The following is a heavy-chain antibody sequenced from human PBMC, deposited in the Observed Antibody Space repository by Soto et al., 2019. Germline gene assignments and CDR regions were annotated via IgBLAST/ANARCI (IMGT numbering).Heavy chain of an antibody. V-gene: IGHV3-21*01. J-gene: IGHJ4*02. CDR3: ARAPGDYGDCLPFDY. D-gene: IGHD4-17*01. CDR2: ISSSSSYI. CDR1: GFTFSSYS. Sequence: EVQLVESGGGLVKPGGSLRLSCAASGFTFSSYSMNWVRQAPGKGLEWVSSISSSSSYIYYADSVKGRFTISRDNAKNSLSRQMNSLRAEDTAVYYCARAPGDYGDCLPFDYWGQGTMVTVSS.